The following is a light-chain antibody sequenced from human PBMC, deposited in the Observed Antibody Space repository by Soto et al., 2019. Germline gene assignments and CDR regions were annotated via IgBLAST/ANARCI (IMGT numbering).Light chain of an antibody. J-gene: IGKJ1*01. Sequence: EIVLTQSPGTLSLSPGERATLFSRASQSVATSQLAWYQQKPGQAPRLLIGASSRATGVPDRFIASGSGTDFTLTISRLEPEDFAVYYCQQFASSPRTFGRGTTVEIK. CDR1: QSVATSQ. CDR2: GAS. V-gene: IGKV3-20*01. CDR3: QQFASSPRT.